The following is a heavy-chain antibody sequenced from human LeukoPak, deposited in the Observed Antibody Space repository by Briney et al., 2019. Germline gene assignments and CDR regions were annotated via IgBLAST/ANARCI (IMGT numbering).Heavy chain of an antibody. V-gene: IGHV1-18*01. Sequence: ASVKVSCKASGYTFTSYGISWVRQAPGQGLEWMGWISAYNGNTNYAQKLQGRVTMTTDTSTSTAYMELSSLRSEDTAVYYCTRGRWLDGYNFWGQGTLVTVSS. CDR2: ISAYNGNT. CDR3: TRGRWLDGYNF. D-gene: IGHD5-24*01. CDR1: GYTFTSYG. J-gene: IGHJ4*02.